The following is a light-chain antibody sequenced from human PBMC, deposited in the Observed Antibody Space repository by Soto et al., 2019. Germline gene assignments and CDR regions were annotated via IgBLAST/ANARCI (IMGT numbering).Light chain of an antibody. V-gene: IGLV2-14*03. CDR1: SSDIGGYNY. Sequence: QSALTQPASVSGSPGQSITISCTGNSSDIGGYNYVSWYQQLPGKVPKLIIYDVRNRPSGVSDRFSGSKSGNAASLTISGLQAEDEADYYCSSYTSTSTLYVFGTGTKLTVL. J-gene: IGLJ1*01. CDR3: SSYTSTSTLYV. CDR2: DVR.